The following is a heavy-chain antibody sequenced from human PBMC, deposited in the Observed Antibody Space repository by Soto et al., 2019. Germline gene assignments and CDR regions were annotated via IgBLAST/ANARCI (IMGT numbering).Heavy chain of an antibody. D-gene: IGHD6-19*01. V-gene: IGHV3-23*01. CDR3: TKLGVPGTKFFDY. Sequence: GSLRLSCVASGFTFTNFGMSWVRQAPGKGLEWVSSISGGGGSTYYADSVQGRFTISRDNSRNTLYLQMNSLTAEDTAAYYCTKLGVPGTKFFDYWGQGTMVTVSS. CDR2: ISGGGGST. CDR1: GFTFTNFG. J-gene: IGHJ4*02.